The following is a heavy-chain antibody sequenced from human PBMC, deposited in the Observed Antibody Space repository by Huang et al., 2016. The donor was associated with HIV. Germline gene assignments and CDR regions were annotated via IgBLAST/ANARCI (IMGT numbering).Heavy chain of an antibody. CDR3: AKDWGYDFGAFDF. CDR1: GFTLMIMP. D-gene: IGHD3-16*01. J-gene: IGHJ3*01. Sequence: EVQLVESGGGLVRPGRSLRLSCEASGFTLMIMPCTGSGIWVDREVDAWHWVRRTAGRGLEWGSGINWRSGNIAFADSVRGRFTISRDNAKNSLYLQMNSLRPEDTALYYCAKDWGYDFGAFDFWGRGTMVTVSS. V-gene: IGHV3-9*01. CDR2: INWRSGNI.